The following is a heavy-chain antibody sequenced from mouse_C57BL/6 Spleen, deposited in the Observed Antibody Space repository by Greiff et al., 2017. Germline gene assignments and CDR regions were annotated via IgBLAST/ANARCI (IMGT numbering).Heavy chain of an antibody. D-gene: IGHD2-1*01. V-gene: IGHV6-6*01. Sequence: EVQGVESGGGLVQPGGSMKLSCAASGFTFSDAWMDWVRQSPEKGLEWVAEIRNKANNHATYYAESVKGRFTISRDDSKSSVYLQMNSLRAEDTGIYYCTRDGNYEGYAMDYWGQGTSVTVSS. CDR3: TRDGNYEGYAMDY. CDR2: IRNKANNHAT. J-gene: IGHJ4*01. CDR1: GFTFSDAW.